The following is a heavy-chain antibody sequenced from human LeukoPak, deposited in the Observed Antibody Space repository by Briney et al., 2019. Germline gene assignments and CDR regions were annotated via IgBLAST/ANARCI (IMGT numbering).Heavy chain of an antibody. CDR1: GFTFSSYW. V-gene: IGHV3-7*01. D-gene: IGHD3-22*01. CDR3: ARDRGITMIVVVTPYYMDV. Sequence: GGSLRLSCAASGFTFSSYWMSWVRQAPGKGLEWVANIKQDGSEKYYVDSVKGRFTISRDNAKNSLYLQMNSLRAEDTAVYYCARDRGITMIVVVTPYYMDVWGRGTTVTVSS. J-gene: IGHJ6*03. CDR2: IKQDGSEK.